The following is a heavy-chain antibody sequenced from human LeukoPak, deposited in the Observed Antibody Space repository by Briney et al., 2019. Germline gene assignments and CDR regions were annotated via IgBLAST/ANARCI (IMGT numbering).Heavy chain of an antibody. CDR1: GFTFSNYW. J-gene: IGHJ4*02. CDR3: ARGGIHSGYYHFGS. CDR2: IKQEGVET. D-gene: IGHD3-22*01. Sequence: GGSLRLSCAASGFTFSNYWMTWVRQAPGKGLEWVAIIKQEGVETYYAESVKGRFTISRDNAKNSLFLEMNSPRDDDTAVYYCARGGIHSGYYHFGSWWRGTPVSVSS. V-gene: IGHV3-7*01.